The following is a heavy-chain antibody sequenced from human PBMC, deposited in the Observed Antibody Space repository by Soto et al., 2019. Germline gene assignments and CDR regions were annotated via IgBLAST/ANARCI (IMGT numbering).Heavy chain of an antibody. CDR1: GGSISSSSYY. J-gene: IGHJ4*02. D-gene: IGHD2-8*01. V-gene: IGHV4-39*01. CDR3: ARHQVRLSLFDY. Sequence: SETLSLTCTVSGGSISSSSYYWGWIRQPPGKGLEWIGSIYYSGSTYYNPSLKSRVTISVDTSKNQFSLKLRSVTASDTAVYYCARHQVRLSLFDYWGQGTLVTVSS. CDR2: IYYSGST.